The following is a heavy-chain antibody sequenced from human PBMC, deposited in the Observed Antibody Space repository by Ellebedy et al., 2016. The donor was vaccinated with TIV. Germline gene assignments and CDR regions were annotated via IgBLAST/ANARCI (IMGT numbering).Heavy chain of an antibody. Sequence: GESLKISCAASGFSLTGSDLHWVRRRRGKGLEWVAASGAAGYTYYPDSVRGRFTISRDNSKNTVFLQMNSLRAEDTAVYYCARESDLGSIGAGFDYWGQGDLVTVSS. CDR3: ARESDLGSIGAGFDY. J-gene: IGHJ4*02. V-gene: IGHV3-13*01. CDR1: GFSLTGSD. CDR2: SGAAGYT. D-gene: IGHD3-3*01.